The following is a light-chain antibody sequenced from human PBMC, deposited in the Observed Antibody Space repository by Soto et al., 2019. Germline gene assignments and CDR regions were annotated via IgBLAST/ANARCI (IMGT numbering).Light chain of an antibody. CDR1: QSVGSY. CDR2: GAS. Sequence: EIVLTQSPATLSLSPGERVTLSCRASQSVGSYLAWYQQKPGQAPRLLIYGASNRATGIPARFSGSGSGTDFSLTISSLESEDFAVYYCQHRGKWPRTFGHGTKLEIK. V-gene: IGKV3-11*01. CDR3: QHRGKWPRT. J-gene: IGKJ2*01.